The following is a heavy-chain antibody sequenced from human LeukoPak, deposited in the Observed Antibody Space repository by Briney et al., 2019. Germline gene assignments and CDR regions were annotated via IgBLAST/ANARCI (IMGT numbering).Heavy chain of an antibody. CDR3: ARLLKQLARGWFDP. D-gene: IGHD6-6*01. J-gene: IGHJ5*02. CDR1: GYTFTSYD. V-gene: IGHV1-8*01. Sequence: ASVKVSCTASGYTFTSYDINWVRQATGQGLEWMEWMNPNNGNTGYAQKFQGRVTITADKSASTAYMELSSLRSEDTAVYYCARLLKQLARGWFDPWGQGTLVTVSS. CDR2: MNPNNGNT.